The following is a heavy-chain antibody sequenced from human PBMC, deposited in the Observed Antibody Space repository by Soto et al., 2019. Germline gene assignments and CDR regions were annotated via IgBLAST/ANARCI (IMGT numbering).Heavy chain of an antibody. CDR1: RDTVNSWV. V-gene: IGHV1-69*13. CDR2: IIPIFGTA. D-gene: IGHD5-18*01. J-gene: IGHJ6*02. CDR3: ARYVDTAMAGDYYYGMDV. Sequence: SVKISSKSSRDTVNSWVISGSRKKPGQGLEWMGGIIPIFGTANYAQKFQGRVTITADEPTSTAYMELSSLRSEDTAVYYCARYVDTAMAGDYYYGMDVWCQGTTVTVSS.